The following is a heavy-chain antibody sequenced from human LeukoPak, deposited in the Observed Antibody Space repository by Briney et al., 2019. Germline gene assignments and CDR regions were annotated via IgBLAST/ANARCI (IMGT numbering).Heavy chain of an antibody. CDR2: IYYSGST. V-gene: IGHV4-39*07. J-gene: IGHJ4*02. CDR1: GGSISSGDYY. D-gene: IGHD6-19*01. CDR3: ARERGYSSGWGYYFDY. Sequence: PSQTLSLTCTVSGGSISSGDYYWGWIRQPPGKGLEWIGSIYYSGSTYYNPSLKSRVTISLDTSKNQFSLKLSSVTAADTAVYYCARERGYSSGWGYYFDYWGQGTLVTVSS.